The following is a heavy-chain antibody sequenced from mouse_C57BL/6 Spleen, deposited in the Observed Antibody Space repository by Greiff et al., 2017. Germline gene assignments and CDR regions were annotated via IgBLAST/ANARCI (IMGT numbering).Heavy chain of an antibody. D-gene: IGHD2-1*01. V-gene: IGHV1-66*01. CDR1: GYSFTSYY. CDR2: IYPGSGNT. CDR3: EKRDGNYSWFAY. J-gene: IGHJ3*01. Sequence: QVQLQQSGPELVKPGASVKISCKASGYSFTSYYIHWVKQRPGQGLEWIGWIYPGSGNTKYNEKFKGKATLTADTSSSTAYMQLSSLTSEDSAVYYCEKRDGNYSWFAYWGQGTLVTVSA.